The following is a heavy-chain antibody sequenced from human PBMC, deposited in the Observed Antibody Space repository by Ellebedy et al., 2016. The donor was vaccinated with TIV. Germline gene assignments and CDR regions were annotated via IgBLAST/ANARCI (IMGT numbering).Heavy chain of an antibody. CDR1: GFAVSSNY. Sequence: GESLKISCAASGFAVSSNYMTWVRQAPGRGLEWVSLIYSDGNTNYADSVRGRFTISRESSKNTLDLQMNSLRAEDTAVYYCARAGEYCDFPQNCYAMDVWGQGTTVTVS. J-gene: IGHJ6*02. D-gene: IGHD2/OR15-2a*01. CDR2: IYSDGNT. CDR3: ARAGEYCDFPQNCYAMDV. V-gene: IGHV3-53*01.